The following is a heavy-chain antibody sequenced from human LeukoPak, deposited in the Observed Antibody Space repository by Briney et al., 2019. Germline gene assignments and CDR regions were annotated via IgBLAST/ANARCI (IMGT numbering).Heavy chain of an antibody. V-gene: IGHV4-59*12. CDR1: GGSISSYY. Sequence: SETLSLTCTVSGGSISSYYWSWIRQPPGKGLEWIGYIYYSGSTNYNPSLKSRVTISVDTSKNQFSLKLSSVTAADTAVYCCARGQRVYYYYYMDVWGKGTTVTVSS. CDR3: ARGQRVYYYYYMDV. J-gene: IGHJ6*03. CDR2: IYYSGST.